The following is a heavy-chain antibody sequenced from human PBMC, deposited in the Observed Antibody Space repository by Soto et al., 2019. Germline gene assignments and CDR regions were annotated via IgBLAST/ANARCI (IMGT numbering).Heavy chain of an antibody. D-gene: IGHD3-10*01. V-gene: IGHV4-59*01. CDR3: ARRYGASFDF. CDR1: GGSISSYY. Sequence: SETLSLTCTVSGGSISSYYWSWIRQPPGKGLEWIGYIYYSGSTNYNPSLKSRVTISVDTSKNQFSLKLSSVTAADTAVYYCARRYGASFDFWGKGTLVSVSS. J-gene: IGHJ4*02. CDR2: IYYSGST.